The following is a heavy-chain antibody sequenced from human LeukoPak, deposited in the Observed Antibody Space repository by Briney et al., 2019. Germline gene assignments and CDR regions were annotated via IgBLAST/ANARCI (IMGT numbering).Heavy chain of an antibody. J-gene: IGHJ6*02. Sequence: GGSLRLSCAASGFTFSSYAMSWVRQAPGEGLEWVSAISGSGGSTYYADSVKGRFTISRDNAKNSLYLQMNSLRAEDTAVYYCASDCGGDCYDGMDVWGQGTTVTVSS. D-gene: IGHD2-21*02. V-gene: IGHV3-23*01. CDR2: ISGSGGST. CDR3: ASDCGGDCYDGMDV. CDR1: GFTFSSYA.